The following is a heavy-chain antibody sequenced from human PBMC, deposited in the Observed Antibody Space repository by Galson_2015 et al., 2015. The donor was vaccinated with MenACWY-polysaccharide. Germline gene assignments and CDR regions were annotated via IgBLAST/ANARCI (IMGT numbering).Heavy chain of an antibody. D-gene: IGHD5-12*01. CDR3: VRDSRCGIGYHY. J-gene: IGHJ4*02. CDR2: IGTAGDS. V-gene: IGHV3-13*04. Sequence: SLRLSCAASGFTFSSYDMHWVRQPTGKGLEWVSAIGTAGDSYYPGSVKGRFTISRENAKNSLYLQMNSLRAGDTAIYYCVRDSRCGIGYHYWGQGTLVTVSS. CDR1: GFTFSSYD.